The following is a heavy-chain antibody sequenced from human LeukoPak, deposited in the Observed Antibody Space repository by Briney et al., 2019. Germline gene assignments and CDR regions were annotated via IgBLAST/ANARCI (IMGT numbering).Heavy chain of an antibody. V-gene: IGHV1-18*01. J-gene: IGHJ5*02. CDR2: ISAYNGNT. D-gene: IGHD6-13*01. CDR3: ARRGSGSSWYNWFDP. Sequence: ASVKVSCKASGYTFTSYGISWVRQAPGQGLEWMGWISAYNGNTNYAQKLQGRVTMTTDTSTSTAYMELRSLRSDGTAVYYCARRGSGSSWYNWFDPWGQGTLVTVSS. CDR1: GYTFTSYG.